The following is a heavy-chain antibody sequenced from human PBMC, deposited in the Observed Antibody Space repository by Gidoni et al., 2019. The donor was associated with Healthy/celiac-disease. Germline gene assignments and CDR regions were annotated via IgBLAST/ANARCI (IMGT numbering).Heavy chain of an antibody. J-gene: IGHJ4*02. CDR2: INHSGST. Sequence: QVQLQQWGAGLLKPSETLSLTCAVYGGSFSGYYWSWIRQPPGKGLAWIGEINHSGSTNYNPSLKSRVTISVDTSKNQFSLKLSSVTAADTAVYYCARGRGSGWLGYYFDYWGQGTLVTVSS. V-gene: IGHV4-34*01. D-gene: IGHD6-19*01. CDR3: ARGRGSGWLGYYFDY. CDR1: GGSFSGYY.